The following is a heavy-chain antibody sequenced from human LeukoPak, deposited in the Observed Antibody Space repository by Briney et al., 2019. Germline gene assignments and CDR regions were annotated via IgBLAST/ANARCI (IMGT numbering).Heavy chain of an antibody. D-gene: IGHD6-19*01. V-gene: IGHV6-1*01. Sequence: SQTLSLTCAISGGSVSNYSAAWYWIRQSPSRGLEWLGRTYYRSRWYNDYAVSVKSRIAINPDTSKNQFSLQLNSVTPDDTAVYYCARGEVAGTRYFESWGQGALVTVSS. CDR2: TYYRSRWYN. CDR1: GGSVSNYSAA. J-gene: IGHJ4*02. CDR3: ARGEVAGTRYFES.